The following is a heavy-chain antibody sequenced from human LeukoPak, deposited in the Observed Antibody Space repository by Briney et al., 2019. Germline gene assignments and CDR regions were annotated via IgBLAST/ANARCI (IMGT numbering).Heavy chain of an antibody. CDR2: ISSSSSYI. V-gene: IGHV3-21*01. J-gene: IGHJ6*03. CDR3: ARGGAGATLYYYYMDV. Sequence: PGGSLRLSCAASGFIFSSYSMNWVRQAPGKGLEWVSSISSSSSYIYYADSVKGRFTISRDNAKNSLYLQMNSLRAEDTAVYYCARGGAGATLYYYYMDVWGKGTTVTVSS. CDR1: GFIFSSYS. D-gene: IGHD7-27*01.